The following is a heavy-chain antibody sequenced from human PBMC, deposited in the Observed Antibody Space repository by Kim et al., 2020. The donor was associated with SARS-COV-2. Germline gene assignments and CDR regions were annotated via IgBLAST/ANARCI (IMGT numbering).Heavy chain of an antibody. D-gene: IGHD4-17*01. Sequence: ASVKVSCRTSGYTFTGYYMHWVRQAPGQGLEWMGWINPDSGGTNYAQKFQGRVTMTRETSISTAYMELSNLTFDDTAVYYCARDFPADYGDSTDPPLEMWGPGTMVTVS. V-gene: IGHV1-2*02. CDR1: GYTFTGYY. CDR3: ARDFPADYGDSTDPPLEM. CDR2: INPDSGGT. J-gene: IGHJ3*01.